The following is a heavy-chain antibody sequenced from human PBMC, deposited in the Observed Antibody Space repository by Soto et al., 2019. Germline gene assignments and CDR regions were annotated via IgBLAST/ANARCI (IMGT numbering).Heavy chain of an antibody. V-gene: IGHV3-23*01. Sequence: GAPLRLSCGGSGFTFRPYTMSWFRQVTGKGLEWVSSIIGGNGDTFYADSATGRFTISRDISKSTLYLQMNGLRVEDTAIYCCAKDKQPDGAWDIDYWGHGTLVTVSS. D-gene: IGHD4-17*01. CDR3: AKDKQPDGAWDIDY. J-gene: IGHJ4*01. CDR2: IIGGNGDT. CDR1: GFTFRPYT.